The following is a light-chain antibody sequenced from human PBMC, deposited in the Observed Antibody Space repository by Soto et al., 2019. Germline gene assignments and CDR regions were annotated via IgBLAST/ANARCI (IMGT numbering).Light chain of an antibody. V-gene: IGKV3-15*01. CDR3: QHYNNWPPFT. CDR2: DAY. J-gene: IGKJ5*01. CDR1: QRVGST. Sequence: IIMSQSPATLSVSPWERVALSCSASQRVGSTLAWYRQQPGQAPRLLIYDAYIRASGVPARFSGSGSGTEFTLTISGLQSEDFAVYFCQHYNNWPPFTFGQGTRLEIK.